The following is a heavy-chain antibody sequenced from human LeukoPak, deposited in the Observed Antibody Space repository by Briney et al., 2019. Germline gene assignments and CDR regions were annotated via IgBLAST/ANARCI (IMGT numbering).Heavy chain of an antibody. J-gene: IGHJ6*01. CDR3: ARDRVGGHYYYYYGMDV. V-gene: IGHV3-33*01. CDR1: GFTFSDYG. CDR2: IWYDGNKK. Sequence: GGSQTLLCAASGFTFSDYGLHWVRQAPGKGLEWVAIIWYDGNKKYYADSVKGRFTISRDNSKNTLYLQLNSLRAEDTAVYYCARDRVGGHYYYYYGMDVWGERPAHTVSS. D-gene: IGHD3-3*01.